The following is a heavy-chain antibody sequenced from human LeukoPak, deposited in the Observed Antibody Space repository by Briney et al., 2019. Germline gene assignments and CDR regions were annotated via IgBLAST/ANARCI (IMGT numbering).Heavy chain of an antibody. CDR3: ARKGSRYWYFDL. CDR2: IYYSGST. J-gene: IGHJ2*01. Sequence: SETLSLTCTVSGGSISDSDYHWGWIRQPPGKGLEWIGSIYYSGSTYYNPSLKSRVTISVYTSKNQFSLKLSSVTGADTAVYYCARKGSRYWYFDLWGRGNLVTVSS. CDR1: GGSISDSDYH. V-gene: IGHV4-39*07.